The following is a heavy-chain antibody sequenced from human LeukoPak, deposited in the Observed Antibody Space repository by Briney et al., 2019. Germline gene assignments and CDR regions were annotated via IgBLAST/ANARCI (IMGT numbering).Heavy chain of an antibody. J-gene: IGHJ3*02. CDR3: ARDSESGYGYGSDAFDI. V-gene: IGHV3-23*01. Sequence: GGSLRLSCAASGFTFSSYAMNWVRQAPGKGLEWVSAISGSGGNTYYADSVKGRFTISRDNSKNTLYLQMNSLRAEDTAVYYCARDSESGYGYGSDAFDIWGQGTMVTVSS. CDR2: ISGSGGNT. CDR1: GFTFSSYA. D-gene: IGHD5-18*01.